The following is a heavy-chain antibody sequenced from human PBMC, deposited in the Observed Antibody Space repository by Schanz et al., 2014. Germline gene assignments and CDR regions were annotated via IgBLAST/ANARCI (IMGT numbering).Heavy chain of an antibody. D-gene: IGHD5-12*01. J-gene: IGHJ3*01. CDR1: GFTVSSNY. CDR2: IYSGGST. V-gene: IGHV3-66*01. CDR3: ARDEGRDGYNLAFDV. Sequence: EVQLVESGGGLVQPGGSLRLSCAVSGFTVSSNYMSWVRQAPGKGLEWVSGIYSGGSTFYADSVKGRFINSRDSSKNTLFLQMNSLRPEDTALYFCARDEGRDGYNLAFDVWGQGTLVTVSS.